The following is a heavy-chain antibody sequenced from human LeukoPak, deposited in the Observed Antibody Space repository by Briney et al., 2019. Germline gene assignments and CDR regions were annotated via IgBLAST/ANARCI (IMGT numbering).Heavy chain of an antibody. CDR1: GFTFSSSS. Sequence: GGSLRLSCAGSGFTFSSSSMNWVRQAPGKGLEWVSYISSSGSTIYYADSVKGRFTISRDNAKNSLYLQMNSLRAEDTAVYYCAELGITMIGGVWGKGTTVTISS. CDR2: ISSSGSTI. CDR3: AELGITMIGGV. V-gene: IGHV3-48*04. J-gene: IGHJ6*04. D-gene: IGHD3-10*02.